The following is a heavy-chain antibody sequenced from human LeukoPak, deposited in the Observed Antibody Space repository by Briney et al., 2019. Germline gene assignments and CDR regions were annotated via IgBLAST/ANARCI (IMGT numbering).Heavy chain of an antibody. CDR1: GSIFDDYA. Sequence: GRSLRLSCTASGSIFDDYAMHWVRQVPGKSPEWLATISWNSGSIGYADYVKGRFTISRDNSGNSVFLLMNDLRPDDTAMYFCAKDTTMALAYYYMDVWGKGTRVIVSS. V-gene: IGHV3-9*01. D-gene: IGHD1-1*01. J-gene: IGHJ6*03. CDR2: ISWNSGSI. CDR3: AKDTTMALAYYYMDV.